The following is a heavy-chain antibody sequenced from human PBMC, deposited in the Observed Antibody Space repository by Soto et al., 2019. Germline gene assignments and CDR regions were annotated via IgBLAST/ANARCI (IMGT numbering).Heavy chain of an antibody. CDR1: GFAYSPYT. Sequence: PVESLRLSCAASGFAYSPYTMHWVRQTPGKGLEWGAVISYDGSDKNYAGSVRGRFTISRDNSKNMLFLQMNSLRAEDTALYYCARGGGFCGADCYKGGIDSWGEGALVPVAS. D-gene: IGHD2-21*02. V-gene: IGHV3-30-3*01. CDR2: ISYDGSDK. J-gene: IGHJ4*02. CDR3: ARGGGFCGADCYKGGIDS.